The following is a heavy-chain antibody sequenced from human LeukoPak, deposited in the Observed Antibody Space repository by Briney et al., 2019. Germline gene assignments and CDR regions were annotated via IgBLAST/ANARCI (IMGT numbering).Heavy chain of an antibody. V-gene: IGHV3-7*01. CDR3: ARDRDFWSGYYSTQYYYYMDV. Sequence: SGGSLRLSCAASGFTFSSYWMSWVRQAPGKGLEWVANIKQDGSEKYYVDSVKGRFTISRDNAKNSLYLQMNSLRAEHTAVYYCARDRDFWSGYYSTQYYYYMDVWGKGTTVTVSS. CDR1: GFTFSSYW. J-gene: IGHJ6*03. CDR2: IKQDGSEK. D-gene: IGHD3-3*01.